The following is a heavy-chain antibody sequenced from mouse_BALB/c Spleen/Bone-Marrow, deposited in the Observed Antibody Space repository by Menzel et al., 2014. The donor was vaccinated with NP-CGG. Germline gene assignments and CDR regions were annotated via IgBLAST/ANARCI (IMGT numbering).Heavy chain of an antibody. CDR3: ANYYYGSSLFAY. CDR1: GFNIKDTY. J-gene: IGHJ3*01. CDR2: IDPANGNT. V-gene: IGHV14-3*02. Sequence: AQLKASGAELVKPGASAELSCTASGFNIKDTYMHWVKQRPEQGLEWIGRIDPANGNTKYDPKFQGKATITADTSPNTAYVRVSSLTSEATAVYYCANYYYGSSLFAYWGRGTLVSAS. D-gene: IGHD1-1*01.